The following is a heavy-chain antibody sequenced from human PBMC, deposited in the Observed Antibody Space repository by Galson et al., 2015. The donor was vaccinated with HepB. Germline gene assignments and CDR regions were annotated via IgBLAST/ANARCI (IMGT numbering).Heavy chain of an antibody. CDR3: ARDRVAGTGYFDY. J-gene: IGHJ4*02. CDR2: ISSSSSYI. V-gene: IGHV3-21*01. Sequence: SLRLSCAASGFTFSSYSMNWVRQAPGKGLEWVSSISSSSSYIYYADSVKGRFTISRDNAKNSLYLQMNSLRAEDTAVYYCARDRVAGTGYFDYWGQGTLVTVSS. CDR1: GFTFSSYS. D-gene: IGHD6-19*01.